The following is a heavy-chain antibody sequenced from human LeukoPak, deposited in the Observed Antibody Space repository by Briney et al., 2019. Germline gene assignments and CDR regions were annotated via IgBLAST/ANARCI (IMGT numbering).Heavy chain of an antibody. J-gene: IGHJ4*02. V-gene: IGHV3-30*03. Sequence: GRSLRLSWAASGFTYSSYGMHWVRQAPGKGLEWVAVISYDGSNKYYADSVKGRFTISRDNSKNTLYLQMNSLRAEDTAVYYCRAVAVSFDYWGQGTLVTVSS. CDR1: GFTYSSYG. CDR2: ISYDGSNK. D-gene: IGHD6-19*01. CDR3: RAVAVSFDY.